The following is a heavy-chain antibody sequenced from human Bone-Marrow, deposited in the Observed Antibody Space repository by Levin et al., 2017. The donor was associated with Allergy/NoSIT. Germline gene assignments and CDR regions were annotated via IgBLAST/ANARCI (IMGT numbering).Heavy chain of an antibody. Sequence: GGSLRLSCAASGFTFSSYAMHWVRQAPGKGLEWVAVISYDGSNKYYADSVKGRFTISRDNSKNTLYLQMNSLRAEDTAVYYCARIAVAGRILNWFDPWGQGTLVTVSS. D-gene: IGHD6-19*01. CDR3: ARIAVAGRILNWFDP. J-gene: IGHJ5*02. CDR1: GFTFSSYA. V-gene: IGHV3-30-3*01. CDR2: ISYDGSNK.